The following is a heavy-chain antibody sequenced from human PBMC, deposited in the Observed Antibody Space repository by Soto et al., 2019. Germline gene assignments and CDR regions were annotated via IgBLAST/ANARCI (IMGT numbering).Heavy chain of an antibody. CDR3: AISPYYYDSSGYRTFDY. D-gene: IGHD3-22*01. CDR2: IYYSGST. CDR1: GGSISSSSYY. Sequence: SETLSLTCTVSGGSISSSSYYWGWIRQPPGKGLEWIGSIYYSGSTYYNPSLKSRVTISVDTSKNQFSLKLSSVTAADTAVYYCAISPYYYDSSGYRTFDYWGQGTLVTVSS. V-gene: IGHV4-39*01. J-gene: IGHJ4*02.